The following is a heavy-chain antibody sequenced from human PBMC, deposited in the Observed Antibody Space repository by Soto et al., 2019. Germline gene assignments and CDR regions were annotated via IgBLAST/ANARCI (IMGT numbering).Heavy chain of an antibody. J-gene: IGHJ4*02. CDR2: IYYSGST. D-gene: IGHD6-6*01. V-gene: IGHV4-61*01. Sequence: PSETLSLTCTVSGGSVSSGSYYWSWIRQPPGKGLEWIGYIYYSGSTNYNPSLKSRVTISVDTSKNQFSLKLSSVTAADTAVYYCARTVDRSSANNDYGGQGTLVTVSS. CDR3: ARTVDRSSANNDY. CDR1: GGSVSSGSYY.